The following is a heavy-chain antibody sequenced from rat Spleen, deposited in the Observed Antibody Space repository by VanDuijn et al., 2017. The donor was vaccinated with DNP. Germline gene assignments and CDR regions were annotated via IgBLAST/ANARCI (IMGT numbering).Heavy chain of an antibody. J-gene: IGHJ2*01. CDR2: ITSSGSDT. CDR3: ARWNSGHFDY. D-gene: IGHD4-3*01. Sequence: EVQLVESGGDLVQPGRSLKLSCVASGFRFNNYWMTWIRQVPGKGLEWFASITSSGSDTYYPDSVKGRFTISRDNARNTLYLQMDSLGSEDTATYYCARWNSGHFDYWGQGVMVPVSS. V-gene: IGHV5-31*01. CDR1: GFRFNNYW.